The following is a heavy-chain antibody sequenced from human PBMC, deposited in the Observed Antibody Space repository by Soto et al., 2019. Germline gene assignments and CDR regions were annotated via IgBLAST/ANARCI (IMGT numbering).Heavy chain of an antibody. V-gene: IGHV3-7*03. J-gene: IGHJ4*02. CDR1: GFTLSNYW. CDR2: INKDGSQK. CDR3: ARDGIRIRGSDGNDY. Sequence: GGSLRLSCAASGFTLSNYWMTWVRQAPGKGLEWVANINKDGSQKNYVDSVKGRFTIARDNGQNSLSLQINSLRVEDTAVYYCARDGIRIRGSDGNDYWGQGTLVTVSS. D-gene: IGHD5-12*01.